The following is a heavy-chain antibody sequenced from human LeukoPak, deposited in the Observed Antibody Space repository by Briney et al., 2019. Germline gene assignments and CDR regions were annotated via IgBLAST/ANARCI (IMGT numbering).Heavy chain of an antibody. CDR3: ARDGILGSHDY. D-gene: IGHD3-3*02. J-gene: IGHJ4*02. V-gene: IGHV3-74*01. CDR1: GFTFSSYW. CDR2: INSDGSST. Sequence: GGSLRLSCAASGFTFSSYWMHWVRQAPGKGLVWVSRINSDGSSTSYADSVKGRFTISRDNAKNTLSLQMNSLRAEDTAVYYCARDGILGSHDYWGQGTLVTVSS.